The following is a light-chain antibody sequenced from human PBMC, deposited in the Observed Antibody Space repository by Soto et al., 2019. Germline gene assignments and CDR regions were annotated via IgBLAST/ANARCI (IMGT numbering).Light chain of an antibody. V-gene: IGKV1-5*01. CDR3: QQYNSYWYT. CDR2: DAS. J-gene: IGKJ2*01. CDR1: QSIISW. Sequence: DIHMTESPSTLSASPGDRVTITCRASQSIISWLAWYQQKPGKALKLLIYDASSLESGVRSRFSGSGSGTEFTLTIISLQHDDFSTYYCQQYNSYWYTFGQGTKVDIK.